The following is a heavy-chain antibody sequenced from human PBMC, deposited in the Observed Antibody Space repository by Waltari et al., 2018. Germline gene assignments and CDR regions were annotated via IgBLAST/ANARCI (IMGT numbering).Heavy chain of an antibody. CDR1: GGSFSGYY. Sequence: QVQLQQWGAGLLKPSETLSLTCAVYGGSFSGYYWSWIRQPPGKGLEWIGEINHSGSTNYNPSLKSRVTISVDKSKNQFSLKLSSVTAADTAVYYCARGVFVVNLVVKPHYYGMDVWGQGTTVTVS. CDR3: ARGVFVVNLVVKPHYYGMDV. J-gene: IGHJ6*02. D-gene: IGHD2-8*02. V-gene: IGHV4-34*01. CDR2: INHSGST.